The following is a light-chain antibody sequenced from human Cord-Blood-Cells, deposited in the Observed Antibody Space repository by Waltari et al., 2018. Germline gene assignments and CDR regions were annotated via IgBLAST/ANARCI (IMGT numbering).Light chain of an antibody. J-gene: IGLJ2*01. Sequence: SSELPQDPAVSVAFGQTVRITRQGDSLRSYYTSWYQQTPGQAPVLAIYGKNNRPSGIPDRFSGSSSGNTASLTITGAQAEDEADYYCNSRDSSGNHVVFGGGTKLTVL. CDR2: GKN. CDR1: SLRSYY. V-gene: IGLV3-19*01. CDR3: NSRDSSGNHVV.